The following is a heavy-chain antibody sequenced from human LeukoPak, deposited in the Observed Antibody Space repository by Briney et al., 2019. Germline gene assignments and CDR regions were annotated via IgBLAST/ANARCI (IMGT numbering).Heavy chain of an antibody. Sequence: PSETLSLTCAVYGGSFSGYFWRWIRQPPGKGREWIGEINHSGRTHYNPSLKTRFIISLDTSKYLFSLNLSAVTAADTAVYYCAIGSRGSANDWGQGTLVTVSS. CDR1: GGSFSGYF. CDR3: AIGSRGSAND. D-gene: IGHD3-10*01. J-gene: IGHJ4*02. V-gene: IGHV4-34*01. CDR2: INHSGRT.